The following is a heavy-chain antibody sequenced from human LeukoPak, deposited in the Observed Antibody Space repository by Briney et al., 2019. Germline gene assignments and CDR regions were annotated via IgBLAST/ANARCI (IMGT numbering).Heavy chain of an antibody. CDR1: GYSFTSYW. Sequence: GESLKISCKCSGYSFTSYWIGWVRQMPGKGLEWMGIIYPGDSDTRYSPSFQGQVTISADKSISTAYLQWSSLKASDTAMYYCAKIDRQYCSRSSCYALGYWGQGTQVTVSS. V-gene: IGHV5-51*01. CDR2: IYPGDSDT. D-gene: IGHD2-2*01. CDR3: AKIDRQYCSRSSCYALGY. J-gene: IGHJ4*02.